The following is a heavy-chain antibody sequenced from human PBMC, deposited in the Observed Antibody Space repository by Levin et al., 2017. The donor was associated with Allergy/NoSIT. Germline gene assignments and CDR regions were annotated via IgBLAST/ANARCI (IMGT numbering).Heavy chain of an antibody. CDR2: ISGSGGST. CDR3: AKDRHYYDSSGSYGDY. J-gene: IGHJ4*02. CDR1: GFTFSSYA. D-gene: IGHD3-22*01. Sequence: GESLKISCAASGFTFSSYAMSWVRQAPGKGLEWVSAISGSGGSTYYADSVKGRFTISRDNSKNTLYLQMNSLRAQDTAVYYCAKDRHYYDSSGSYGDYWGQGTLVTVSS. V-gene: IGHV3-23*01.